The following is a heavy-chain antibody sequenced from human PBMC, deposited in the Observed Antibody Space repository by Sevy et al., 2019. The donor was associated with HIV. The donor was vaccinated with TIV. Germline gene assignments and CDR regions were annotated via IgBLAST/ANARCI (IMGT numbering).Heavy chain of an antibody. CDR1: GGTLTNYA. CDR3: TSGADCSNGVCYPRGFDP. D-gene: IGHD2-8*01. J-gene: IGHJ5*02. CDR2: IVPVFGTS. Sequence: ASVKVSCKASGGTLTNYAISWVRQAPGQGLEWMGEIVPVFGTSHHARIFQGRVTMTADESTSTAYMELRSLRSEDTAVYYCTSGADCSNGVCYPRGFDPWGQGTLVTVSS. V-gene: IGHV1-69*13.